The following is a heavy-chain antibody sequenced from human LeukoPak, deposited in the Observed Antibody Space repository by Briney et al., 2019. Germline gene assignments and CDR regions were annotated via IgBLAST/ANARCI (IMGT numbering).Heavy chain of an antibody. J-gene: IGHJ3*02. Sequence: GGSLRLSCAASGFSFSSNWMQWVRQVPGKGLVWVSRINNDGINTMYADSVKGRFTVSRDNAKNTLYLQMNSLRAEDTAVYYCARAANYDSSGYPDAFDIWGQGTMVTVSS. CDR2: INNDGINT. CDR1: GFSFSSNW. D-gene: IGHD3-22*01. V-gene: IGHV3-74*03. CDR3: ARAANYDSSGYPDAFDI.